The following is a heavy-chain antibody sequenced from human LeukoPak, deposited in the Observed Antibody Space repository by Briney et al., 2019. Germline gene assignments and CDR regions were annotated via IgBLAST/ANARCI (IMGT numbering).Heavy chain of an antibody. J-gene: IGHJ4*02. Sequence: GGTLRLSCAASGFTFSRYGMSWVRQAPGKGLEWVSYISSSGSTIYYADSVKGRFTISRDNAKNSLYLQMNSLRAEDTAVYYCARGGHYYGSGSYYLDYWGQGNLVTVSS. CDR2: ISSSGSTI. V-gene: IGHV3-48*04. CDR1: GFTFSRYG. D-gene: IGHD3-10*01. CDR3: ARGGHYYGSGSYYLDY.